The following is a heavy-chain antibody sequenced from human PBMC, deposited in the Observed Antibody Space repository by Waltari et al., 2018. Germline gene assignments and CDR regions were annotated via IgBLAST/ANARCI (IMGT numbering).Heavy chain of an antibody. V-gene: IGHV4-4*02. CDR2: ISHSGDT. J-gene: IGHJ3*01. Sequence: QVQLQESGPGLVKSSETLSLTCTVSGESLSSSDWWTWVRQSPGKGLGWIGEISHSGDTDYHPSLKGRVTLSIDMSKNQFSRNLTAVTAADTAVDYCARGNAFDFWGQGTLVTVSS. CDR3: ARGNAFDF. CDR1: GESLSSSDW.